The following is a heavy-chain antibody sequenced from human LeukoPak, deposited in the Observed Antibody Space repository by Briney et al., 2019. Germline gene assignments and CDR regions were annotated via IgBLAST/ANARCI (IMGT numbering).Heavy chain of an antibody. Sequence: PGGSLRLSCAAPGFTFSGSAMHWVRQASGKGLEWVGRIRSKANSYATAYAASVKGRFTISRDDSKNTAYLQMNSLKTEDTAVYYCTGTAQDFWSGYYREAFDIWGQGTMVTVSS. D-gene: IGHD3-3*01. CDR2: IRSKANSYAT. V-gene: IGHV3-73*01. CDR1: GFTFSGSA. J-gene: IGHJ3*02. CDR3: TGTAQDFWSGYYREAFDI.